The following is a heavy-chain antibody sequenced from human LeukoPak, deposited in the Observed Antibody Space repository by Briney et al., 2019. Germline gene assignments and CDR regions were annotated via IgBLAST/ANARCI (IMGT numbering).Heavy chain of an antibody. V-gene: IGHV3-23*01. D-gene: IGHD2-2*01. CDR3: AKMDQLLDLFDY. J-gene: IGHJ4*02. CDR2: ISGSGGST. CDR1: GFTFSSYS. Sequence: PGGSLRLSCAASGFTFSSYSMNWVRQVPGKGLEWVSAISGSGGSTYYADSVKGRFTISRDNSKNTLYLQMNSLRAEDTAVYYCAKMDQLLDLFDYWGQGTLVTVSS.